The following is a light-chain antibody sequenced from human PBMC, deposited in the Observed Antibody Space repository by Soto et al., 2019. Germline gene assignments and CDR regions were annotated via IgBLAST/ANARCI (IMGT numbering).Light chain of an antibody. J-gene: IGKJ5*01. CDR1: QSISTY. CDR3: QQYNSWPPT. V-gene: IGKV3-15*01. Sequence: TQSPGTVSLSPGERATLSFWASQSISTYLNWYQHKPGQAPRLLIYGASTRATGITGRFSGSGSGTEFTLNISSLQSEDFALYYCQQYNSWPPTFGQGTRLEIK. CDR2: GAS.